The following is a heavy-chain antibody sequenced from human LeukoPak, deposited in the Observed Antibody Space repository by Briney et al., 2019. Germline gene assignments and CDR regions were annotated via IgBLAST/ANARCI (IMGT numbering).Heavy chain of an antibody. CDR3: ASSYYDILTGYRPLCMDV. D-gene: IGHD3-9*01. CDR1: GFTFSSYS. J-gene: IGHJ6*02. Sequence: GGSLRLSCAASGFTFSSYSMNWVRQAPGKRLEWVSYISSSSSTIYYADSVKGRFTISRDNAKNSLYLQMNSLRDEDTAVYYCASSYYDILTGYRPLCMDVWGQGTTVTVSS. CDR2: ISSSSSTI. V-gene: IGHV3-48*02.